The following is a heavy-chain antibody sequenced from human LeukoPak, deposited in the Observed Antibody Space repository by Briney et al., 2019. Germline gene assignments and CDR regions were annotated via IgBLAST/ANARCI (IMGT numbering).Heavy chain of an antibody. D-gene: IGHD6-6*01. CDR3: ARDYRIAARRGVDY. V-gene: IGHV3-66*01. Sequence: GGSLRLSCAASGFTVSSNYMSWVRQAPGKGLECVSVIYSGGSTYYADSVKGRFTISRDNSKNTLYLQMNSLRAEDTAVYYCARDYRIAARRGVDYWGQGTLVTVSS. CDR1: GFTVSSNY. CDR2: IYSGGST. J-gene: IGHJ4*02.